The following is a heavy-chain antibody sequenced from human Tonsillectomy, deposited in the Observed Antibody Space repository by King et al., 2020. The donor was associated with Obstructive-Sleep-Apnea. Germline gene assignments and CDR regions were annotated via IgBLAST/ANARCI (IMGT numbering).Heavy chain of an antibody. D-gene: IGHD3-22*01. CDR2: IYYTGIT. CDR1: GGSISSGDYY. CDR3: ARVAYFDTSGYHFDR. Sequence: QLQESGPGLVKPSQTLSLTCTVSGGSISSGDYYWSWIRQHPGKGLEWIAYIYYTGITYYNPSLESRVTISVDTAENQISLRLTSVSAADTAVYYCARVAYFDTSGYHFDRWGRGTLVTVSS. V-gene: IGHV4-31*03. J-gene: IGHJ2*01.